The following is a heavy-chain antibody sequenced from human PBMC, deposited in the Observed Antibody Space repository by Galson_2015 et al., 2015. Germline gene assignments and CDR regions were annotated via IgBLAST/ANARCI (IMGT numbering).Heavy chain of an antibody. V-gene: IGHV3-21*01. CDR2: ISSSSSYI. CDR1: GFTFSSYS. J-gene: IGHJ3*02. Sequence: SLRLSCAASGFTFSSYSMNWVRQAPGKGLEWVSSISSSSSYIYYADSVKGRFTISRDNAKNSLYLQMNSLRAEDTAVYYCARDRRSSGWQNDAFDIWGQGTMVTVSS. CDR3: ARDRRSSGWQNDAFDI. D-gene: IGHD6-19*01.